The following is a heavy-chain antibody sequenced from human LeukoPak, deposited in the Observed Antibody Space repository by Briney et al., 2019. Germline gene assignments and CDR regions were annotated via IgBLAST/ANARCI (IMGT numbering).Heavy chain of an antibody. Sequence: GGSLRLSRAASGFTFSSYAMSWVRQAPGKGLEWASAISGSGGSTYYADSVKGRFTISRDNSKNTLYLQMNSLRAEDTAVYYCAKTLIAYRIAAALDYWGQGTLVTVSS. D-gene: IGHD6-13*01. CDR2: ISGSGGST. J-gene: IGHJ4*02. CDR1: GFTFSSYA. V-gene: IGHV3-23*01. CDR3: AKTLIAYRIAAALDY.